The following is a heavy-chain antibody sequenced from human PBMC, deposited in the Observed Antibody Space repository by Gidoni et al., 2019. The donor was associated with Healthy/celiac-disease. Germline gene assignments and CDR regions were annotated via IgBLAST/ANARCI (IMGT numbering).Heavy chain of an antibody. J-gene: IGHJ6*02. Sequence: QVQLVGSGGGVVQPGRSLRLSCAASGFTFSSYGVHWVRQAPGKGLWCVAVMSYDGSNKYYAYSLKGRFTISRDNSKNTLYLQMNSLRAEYTAVYYCAGVLAGNFDWLLSGSYYNGMDVWGQGTTVTVSS. D-gene: IGHD3-9*01. V-gene: IGHV3-30*03. CDR2: MSYDGSNK. CDR3: AGVLAGNFDWLLSGSYYNGMDV. CDR1: GFTFSSYG.